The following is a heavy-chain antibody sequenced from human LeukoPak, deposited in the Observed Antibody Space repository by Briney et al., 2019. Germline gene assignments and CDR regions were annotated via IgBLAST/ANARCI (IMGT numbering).Heavy chain of an antibody. J-gene: IGHJ3*02. D-gene: IGHD3-10*01. CDR2: IYYSGST. CDR1: GGSIRSSSYY. V-gene: IGHV4-39*02. Sequence: SETLSLTCTVSGGSIRSSSYYWGWIRQPPGKGLEWIGSIYYSGSTYYNPSLKSRVTISVDTSKNQFSLKLSSVTAADTAVYYCARDRGEDAFDIWGQGTMVTVSS. CDR3: ARDRGEDAFDI.